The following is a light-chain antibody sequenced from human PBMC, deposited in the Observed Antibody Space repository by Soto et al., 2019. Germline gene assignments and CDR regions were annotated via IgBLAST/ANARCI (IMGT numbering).Light chain of an antibody. V-gene: IGLV2-23*02. CDR1: SSDVGSYNL. Sequence: QSVLTQPASVSGSPGQSITISCTGSSSDVGSYNLVSWYQQHPGKAPKLMIYEVIKRPSWVSICFSGSKFGNTASLSFFGFQAEDEADYYCCSYGGSTTFFVFGTGTKVTVL. CDR2: EVI. CDR3: CSYGGSTTFFV. J-gene: IGLJ1*01.